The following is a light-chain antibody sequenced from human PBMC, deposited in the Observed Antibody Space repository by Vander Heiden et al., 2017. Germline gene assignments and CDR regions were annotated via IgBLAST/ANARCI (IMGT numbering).Light chain of an antibody. V-gene: IGLV2-14*01. CDR2: EVS. Sequence: QSALTQPASVSGSPGQSITISCTGTSSDVGGYNYVSWYQQHPGKAPKRMIYEVSNRPSGVSNRFSGSKSGNTASLTISGLQAEDDADYYCSSSTSSSTYGCGTGTKVNGL. CDR1: SSDVGGYNY. CDR3: SSSTSSSTYG. J-gene: IGLJ1*01.